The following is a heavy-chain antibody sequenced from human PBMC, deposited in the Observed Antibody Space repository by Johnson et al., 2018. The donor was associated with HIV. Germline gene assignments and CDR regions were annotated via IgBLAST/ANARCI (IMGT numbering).Heavy chain of an antibody. J-gene: IGHJ3*02. D-gene: IGHD2-2*01. CDR1: GFTFSSYA. CDR3: ARPGIVVLPAGAFDI. Sequence: QVQLVESGGGVVQPGGSLRLSCAASGFTFSSYAMHWVRQAPGKGLEWVAVISYDGSNKYYSDSVKGRFTVSRDKSKNTLYLQMNSLRGDDTAVYYCARPGIVVLPAGAFDIWGPGTMVTVSS. CDR2: ISYDGSNK. V-gene: IGHV3-30-3*01.